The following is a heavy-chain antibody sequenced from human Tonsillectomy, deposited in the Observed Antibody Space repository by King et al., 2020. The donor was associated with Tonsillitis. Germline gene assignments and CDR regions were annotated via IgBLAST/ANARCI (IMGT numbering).Heavy chain of an antibody. D-gene: IGHD3-9*01. CDR2: ISGSGGST. V-gene: IGHV3-23*04. CDR3: AKEGPYDILTGLYFDY. CDR1: GFTFSSYA. J-gene: IGHJ4*02. Sequence: VQLVESGGGLVQPGGSLRLSCAASGFTFSSYAMSWVRQAPGKGLEWVSAISGSGGSTYYADSVKGRFTISRDNSKNTLYLQMNSLRAEVTAVYYCAKEGPYDILTGLYFDYWGQGTLVTVSS.